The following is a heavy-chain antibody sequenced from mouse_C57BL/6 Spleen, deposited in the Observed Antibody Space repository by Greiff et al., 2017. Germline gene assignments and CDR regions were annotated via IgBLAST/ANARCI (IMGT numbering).Heavy chain of an antibody. Sequence: VQLQQSGAELVRPGASVKSFCTASGFNIQDVYMHWVKQRSEQGLEWIGWIDPENGDTEYASKFQGKATITADTSSNTAYLPLSSLTSEDTAVYYCAPYGNYVDYWGQGTTLTVSS. J-gene: IGHJ2*01. D-gene: IGHD2-1*01. CDR1: GFNIQDVY. V-gene: IGHV14-4*01. CDR2: IDPENGDT. CDR3: APYGNYVDY.